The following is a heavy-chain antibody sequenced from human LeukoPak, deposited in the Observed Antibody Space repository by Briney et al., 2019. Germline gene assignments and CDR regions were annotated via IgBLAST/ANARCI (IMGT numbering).Heavy chain of an antibody. V-gene: IGHV3-48*01. CDR1: GFTFSLYS. J-gene: IGHJ4*02. Sequence: GSLRLSCAASGFTFSLYSMNWVRQAPGEGLEWVSYKTSGSSTIYYAESVRGRFTISRDNAKNSLFLQMNSLRAEDTAVYYCARDGGGDYWGQGTLVTVSS. CDR2: KTSGSSTI. D-gene: IGHD3-16*01. CDR3: ARDGGGDY.